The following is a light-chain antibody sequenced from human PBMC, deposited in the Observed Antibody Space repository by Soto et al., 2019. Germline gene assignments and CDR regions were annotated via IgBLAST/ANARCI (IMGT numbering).Light chain of an antibody. Sequence: DIQMTQSPPSLSASVGDRVTITCRASQSIGNLLNWYQQRPGKAPRLLIYLTSTVLNGVPSRFTGSGSGTDFTLTINSLQPEDFATYFCQQSHKTPWTFGEGTKV. J-gene: IGKJ1*01. V-gene: IGKV1-39*01. CDR3: QQSHKTPWT. CDR1: QSIGNL. CDR2: LTS.